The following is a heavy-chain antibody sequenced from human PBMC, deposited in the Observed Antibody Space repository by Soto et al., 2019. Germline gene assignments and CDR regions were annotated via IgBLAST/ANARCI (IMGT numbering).Heavy chain of an antibody. CDR2: MNPNSGNT. J-gene: IGHJ4*02. CDR3: ARSLVDYGDYYFDY. V-gene: IGHV1-8*01. Sequence: ASVKVSCKASGYTFTSYDINWVRQATGQGLEWMGWMNPNSGNTGYAQKFQGRVTMTRNTSISTAYMELSSLRSEDTAVYYCARSLVDYGDYYFDYWGQGTLVTVSS. D-gene: IGHD4-17*01. CDR1: GYTFTSYD.